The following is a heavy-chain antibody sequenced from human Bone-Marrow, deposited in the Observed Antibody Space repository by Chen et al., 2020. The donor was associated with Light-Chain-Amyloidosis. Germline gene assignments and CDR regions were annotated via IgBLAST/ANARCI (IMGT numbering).Heavy chain of an antibody. J-gene: IGHJ4*02. V-gene: IGHV3-30-3*01. D-gene: IGHD6-6*01. Sequence: QVQLVEFGGGVVQPGRSLRLSCAASGFTFSNYGMHWVRQTPGKGLEWVAVLSYDGNSKYYADSVKGRFTISRDSFKNTLYLQMNSLRAEDTAVYYCARVSFERGGPARPPGDSWGQGTLVTVSS. CDR3: ARVSFERGGPARPPGDS. CDR2: LSYDGNSK. CDR1: GFTFSNYG.